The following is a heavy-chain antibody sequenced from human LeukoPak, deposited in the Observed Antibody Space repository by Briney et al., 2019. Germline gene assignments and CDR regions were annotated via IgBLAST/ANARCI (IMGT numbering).Heavy chain of an antibody. CDR2: INHSGST. V-gene: IGHV4-34*01. CDR1: GGSFSGYY. D-gene: IGHD2-8*01. J-gene: IGHJ3*02. CDR3: ARARMRDAFDI. Sequence: SETLSLTCAVYGGSFSGYYWSWIRQPPGKGLEWIGEINHSGSTNYNPSLKSRVTISVDTSKNQFSLKLSSVTAADTAVYYCARARMRDAFDIWGQGTVVTVSS.